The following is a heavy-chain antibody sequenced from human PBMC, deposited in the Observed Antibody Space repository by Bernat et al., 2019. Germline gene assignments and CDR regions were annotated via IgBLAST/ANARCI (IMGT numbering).Heavy chain of an antibody. Sequence: EVQLVQSGAEVKKPGESLKISCKGSGYSFTSYWIGWVRQMPGKGLEWMGIIYPGDSDTRYSPSFQGQVTISADKSISTAYLQWSSLKASDTAMYYCARRPHSNYDFWSGYYGVYYFDYWGQGTLVTVSS. CDR2: IYPGDSDT. CDR1: GYSFTSYW. J-gene: IGHJ4*02. CDR3: ARRPHSNYDFWSGYYGVYYFDY. V-gene: IGHV5-51*01. D-gene: IGHD3-3*01.